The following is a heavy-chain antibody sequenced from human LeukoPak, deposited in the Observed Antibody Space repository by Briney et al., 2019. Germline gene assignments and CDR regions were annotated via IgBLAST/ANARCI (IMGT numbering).Heavy chain of an antibody. V-gene: IGHV5-51*01. J-gene: IGHJ5*02. CDR1: GYSFTSYW. D-gene: IGHD5-24*01. CDR3: ARHEGSGLQTGWFDP. CDR2: IYPGDSDT. Sequence: GESLQISCKGSGYSFTSYWIGWVRQMPGKGLEWMGIIYPGDSDTRYSPSFQGQVTISADKSISTAYLQWSSLKASDTAMYYCARHEGSGLQTGWFDPWGQGTLVTVPS.